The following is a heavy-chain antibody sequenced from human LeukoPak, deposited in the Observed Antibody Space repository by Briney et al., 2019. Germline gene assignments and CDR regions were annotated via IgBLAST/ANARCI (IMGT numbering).Heavy chain of an antibody. V-gene: IGHV4-59*01. Sequence: SETLSLTCTVSGGSISSYYWSWIRQPPGKGLEWIGYIYYSGSTNYNPSLKSRVTISVDTSKNQFSLKLSSVTAADTAVYYCARVGGYYDSSGYAFDIWGQGTMVTVSS. J-gene: IGHJ3*02. CDR2: IYYSGST. CDR3: ARVGGYYDSSGYAFDI. D-gene: IGHD3-22*01. CDR1: GGSISSYY.